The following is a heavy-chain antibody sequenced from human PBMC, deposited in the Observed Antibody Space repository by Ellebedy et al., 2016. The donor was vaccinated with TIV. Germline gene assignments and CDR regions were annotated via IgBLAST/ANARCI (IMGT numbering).Heavy chain of an antibody. V-gene: IGHV4-39*01. CDR2: FSNRDRT. CDR1: GDSISSSSYY. Sequence: SETLSLXCTVSGDSISSSSYYWVSIRQPPGTGLEWIGTFSNRDRTDYNPSLKSRVFILVDASKNQFFLKLTSVTAADTAVYYCATFNQYYTYLGVWGKGTTVTVSS. CDR3: ATFNQYYTYLGV. J-gene: IGHJ6*03. D-gene: IGHD1-14*01.